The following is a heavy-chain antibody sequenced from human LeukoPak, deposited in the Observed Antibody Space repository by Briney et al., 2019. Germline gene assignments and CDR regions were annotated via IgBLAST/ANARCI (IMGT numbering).Heavy chain of an antibody. D-gene: IGHD5-24*01. CDR1: GLPFKDAW. J-gene: IGHJ4*02. CDR2: ITNAGTT. CDR3: TWMATVLTVDY. V-gene: IGHV3-15*01. Sequence: PGGSLRLSCVLSGLPFKDAWMSWVRQVPGKGLEWVGRITNAGTTDYAAPVKGRFTISRDNSKNTFYLQMNSLRTEDTSLYYCTWMATVLTVDYWGQGTLVTVSS.